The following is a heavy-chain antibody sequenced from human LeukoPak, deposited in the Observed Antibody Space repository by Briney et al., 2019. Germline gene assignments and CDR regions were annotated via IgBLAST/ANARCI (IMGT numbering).Heavy chain of an antibody. CDR2: IFDSGST. CDR3: ARVRREMATIDY. CDR1: GGSISRYY. V-gene: IGHV4-59*12. J-gene: IGHJ4*02. Sequence: SETLSLTCTVSGGSISRYYWSWIRQPPGKGPEWIGFIFDSGSTDYNPSLKSRVTISSDTSKNQFSLKLSSVTAADTAVYYCARVRREMATIDYWGQGTLVTVSS. D-gene: IGHD5-24*01.